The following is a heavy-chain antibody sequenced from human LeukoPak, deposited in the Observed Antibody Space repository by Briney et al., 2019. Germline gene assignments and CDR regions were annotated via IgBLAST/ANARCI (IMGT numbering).Heavy chain of an antibody. J-gene: IGHJ6*02. V-gene: IGHV4-34*01. CDR3: ASSTSQVVPAARGVYYYGMDV. CDR2: INHSGST. D-gene: IGHD2-2*01. CDR1: GGSVSSDGHS. Sequence: SETLSLTCAISGGSVSSDGHSWSWIRQPPGKGLEWIGEINHSGSTNYNPSLKSRVTISVDTSKNQFSLKLSSVTAADTAVYYCASSTSQVVPAARGVYYYGMDVWGQGTTVTVSS.